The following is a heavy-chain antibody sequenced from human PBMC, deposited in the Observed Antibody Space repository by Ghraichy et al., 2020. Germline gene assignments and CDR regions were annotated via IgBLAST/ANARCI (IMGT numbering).Heavy chain of an antibody. Sequence: SETLSLTCTVFGNSLSSYYWSWIRQPPGKGLEWIGYVYHSGSTNYNPSLKNRVTISVDTSKNQFSLKLTSVAAADTAVYYCTRGARGSSWLIWGQGTLVTVSS. D-gene: IGHD6-13*01. CDR1: GNSLSSYY. J-gene: IGHJ4*02. V-gene: IGHV4-59*01. CDR2: VYHSGST. CDR3: TRGARGSSWLI.